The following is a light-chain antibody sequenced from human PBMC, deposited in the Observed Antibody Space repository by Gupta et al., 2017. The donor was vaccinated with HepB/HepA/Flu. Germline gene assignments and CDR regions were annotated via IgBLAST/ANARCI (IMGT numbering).Light chain of an antibody. CDR2: GTT. J-gene: IGKJ3*01. CDR1: QSVSSSY. V-gene: IGKV3-20*01. CDR3: RQSGGSPFT. Sequence: QSPVTLSWSPREGAALPCRASQSVSSSYLAWIQQPPGPAPRLLLYGTTCSTTVIPDSFTGSASGTHFTPTISRLEDEDFGVCSCRQSGGSPFTFGPGTKVDIK.